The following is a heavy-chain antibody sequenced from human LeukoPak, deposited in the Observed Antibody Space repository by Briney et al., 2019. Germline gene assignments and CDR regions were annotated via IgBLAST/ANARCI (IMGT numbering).Heavy chain of an antibody. CDR3: AKITTN. J-gene: IGHJ4*02. CDR2: ISGSGGSS. CDR1: GFTFSSSS. Sequence: AGGSLRLSRAASGFTFSSSSMSWVRQAPGEGLEWVSTISGSGGSSYYADSVKGRFTISRDDSKNTLYLQMHSLRAEDTAVYYCAKITTNWGQGTLVTVSS. D-gene: IGHD1-1*01. V-gene: IGHV3-23*01.